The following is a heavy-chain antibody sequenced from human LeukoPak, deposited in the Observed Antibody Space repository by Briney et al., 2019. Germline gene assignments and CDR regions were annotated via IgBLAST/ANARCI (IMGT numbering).Heavy chain of an antibody. V-gene: IGHV3-23*01. J-gene: IGHJ4*02. D-gene: IGHD3-22*01. CDR2: ISGSGGST. Sequence: GGSLRLSCAASGFTFSSYAMSWVRQAPGKGLEWVSAISGSGGSTYYADSVKGRFTMSRDNSKNTLYLQMNSLRAEDTAVYYCAKEINYYYDSSGGFDYWGQGTLVTVSS. CDR1: GFTFSSYA. CDR3: AKEINYYYDSSGGFDY.